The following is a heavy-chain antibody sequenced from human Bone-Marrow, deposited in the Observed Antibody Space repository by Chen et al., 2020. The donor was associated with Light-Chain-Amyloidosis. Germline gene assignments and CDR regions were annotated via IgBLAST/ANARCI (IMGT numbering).Heavy chain of an antibody. V-gene: IGHV3-30*02. Sequence: QVQLVESGGGVVQPGGSLKLSCAASGFTFSSYDMHWVRQAPGKGLDWVAFIRYDGSNKYYADSVKGRFTISRDNSKNTLYLQMNSLRAEDTAVYYCARYSSVWLHFDYWGQGTLVTVSS. D-gene: IGHD6-19*01. CDR2: IRYDGSNK. CDR3: ARYSSVWLHFDY. J-gene: IGHJ4*02. CDR1: GFTFSSYD.